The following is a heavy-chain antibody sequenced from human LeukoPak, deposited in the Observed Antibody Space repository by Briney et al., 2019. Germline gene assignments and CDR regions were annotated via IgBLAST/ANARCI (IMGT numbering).Heavy chain of an antibody. CDR1: GFTVSSNY. CDR2: IYSGGST. J-gene: IGHJ4*02. V-gene: IGHV3-53*01. CDR3: ARGYCSGGSCYPGGY. Sequence: GGSLRLSCAASGFTVSSNYMSWVRQAPGKGLEWVSVIYSGGSTYYADSVKGRFTISRDNSKNTLYLQMNSLRAEDTAVYYCARGYCSGGSCYPGGYWGQGTLVTVSS. D-gene: IGHD2-15*01.